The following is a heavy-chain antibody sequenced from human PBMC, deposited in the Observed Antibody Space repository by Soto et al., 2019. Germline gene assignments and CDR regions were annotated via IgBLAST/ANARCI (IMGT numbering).Heavy chain of an antibody. J-gene: IGHJ4*02. V-gene: IGHV3-30-3*01. CDR2: ISYDGSNK. CDR1: GFTFSSYA. CDR3: ARDPGVEMIQLWSLDY. D-gene: IGHD5-18*01. Sequence: QVQLVESGGGVVQPGRSLRLSCAASGFTFSSYAMHWVRQAPGKGLEWVAVISYDGSNKYYADSVKGRFTISRDNSKNTLYLQMNSLRAEDTAVYYCARDPGVEMIQLWSLDYWGQGTLVTVSS.